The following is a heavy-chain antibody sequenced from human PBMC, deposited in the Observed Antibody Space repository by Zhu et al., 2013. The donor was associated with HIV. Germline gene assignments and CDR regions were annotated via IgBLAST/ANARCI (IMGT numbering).Heavy chain of an antibody. CDR3: ARMDKGSCTATTCPDWFDP. Sequence: QVQLVQSGAEVKKPGASVKVSCKASGYTFTNYGINWVRQATGHGLEWMGWVNPTIGNAGYAQNFQGRVTITRNTSTSTVYMELSSLRSDDTAVYYCARMDKGSCTATTCPDWFDPGAREPWSPSP. CDR1: GYTFTNYG. J-gene: IGHJ5*02. D-gene: IGHD2-8*02. V-gene: IGHV1-8*03. CDR2: VNPTIGNA.